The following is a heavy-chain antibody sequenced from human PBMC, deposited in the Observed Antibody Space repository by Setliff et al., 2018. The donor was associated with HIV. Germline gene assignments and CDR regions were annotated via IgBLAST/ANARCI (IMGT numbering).Heavy chain of an antibody. Sequence: SETLSLTCTVSGDSISYGGFAWSWIRQPPGKALEWIGYIYQSGSAGYNPSLKSRVIMSVDTTKNQFSLKLTSVTAADTAVYYCARHIVGPYAFDIWGQGTRVTVSS. CDR1: GDSISYGGFA. J-gene: IGHJ3*02. V-gene: IGHV4-30-2*01. CDR2: IYQSGSA. CDR3: ARHIVGPYAFDI. D-gene: IGHD5-12*01.